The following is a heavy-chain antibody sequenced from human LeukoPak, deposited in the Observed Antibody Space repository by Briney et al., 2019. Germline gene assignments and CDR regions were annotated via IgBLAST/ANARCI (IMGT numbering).Heavy chain of an antibody. J-gene: IGHJ4*02. CDR2: INHRGSP. Sequence: SETLSLTCALYGGSFTGYYWSWIRQPPGRGVEWIGEINHRGSPNYNPSLKGRVPISVDTCKNQFSLKLSSVTAADKAVYYCARGRWNYDYVWGSYRYHTDAIYYFDYWGQGTLVTVSS. D-gene: IGHD3-16*02. CDR3: ARGRWNYDYVWGSYRYHTDAIYYFDY. V-gene: IGHV4-34*01. CDR1: GGSFTGYY.